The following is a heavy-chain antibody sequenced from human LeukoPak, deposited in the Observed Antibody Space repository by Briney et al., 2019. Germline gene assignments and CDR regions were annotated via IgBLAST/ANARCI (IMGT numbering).Heavy chain of an antibody. CDR3: ARVNVAAAGTTTNYGMDV. CDR2: IRYDGSNK. V-gene: IGHV3-30*02. J-gene: IGHJ6*02. Sequence: GGSLRLSCAASGFIFSNYDMHWVRQTPGKGLEWVAFIRYDGSNKFYADSVRGRFTISRDNSKNTLYLQMNSLRAEDTAVYYCARVNVAAAGTTTNYGMDVWGQGTTVTVSS. CDR1: GFIFSNYD. D-gene: IGHD6-13*01.